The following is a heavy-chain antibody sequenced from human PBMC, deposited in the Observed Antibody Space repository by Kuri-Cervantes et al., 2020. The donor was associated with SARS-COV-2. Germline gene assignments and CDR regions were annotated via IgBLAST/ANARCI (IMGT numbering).Heavy chain of an antibody. J-gene: IGHJ4*02. Sequence: GESLKISCAASGFTFSSYSMNWVRQAPGKGLEWVSSISSSSSYIYYADSVKGRFTISRDNAKNSLYLQMNSLRAEDTAVYFCARAFDTTTYISAYWGRGTLVTVSS. CDR2: ISSSSSYI. CDR1: GFTFSSYS. CDR3: ARAFDTTTYISAY. V-gene: IGHV3-21*01. D-gene: IGHD2/OR15-2a*01.